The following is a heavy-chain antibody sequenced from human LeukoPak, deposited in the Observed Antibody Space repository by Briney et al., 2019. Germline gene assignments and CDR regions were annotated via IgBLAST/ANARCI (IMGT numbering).Heavy chain of an antibody. CDR3: AKDLLPAAIGGNDAFDI. Sequence: GGSLRLSCAASGFTFSSYGMHWVRQAPGKGLEWVAFIRYDGSNKYYADSVKGRFTISRDNSKNTLYLQMNSLRAEDTAVYYCAKDLLPAAIGGNDAFDIWGQGTMVTVSS. D-gene: IGHD2-2*02. CDR1: GFTFSSYG. V-gene: IGHV3-30*02. J-gene: IGHJ3*02. CDR2: IRYDGSNK.